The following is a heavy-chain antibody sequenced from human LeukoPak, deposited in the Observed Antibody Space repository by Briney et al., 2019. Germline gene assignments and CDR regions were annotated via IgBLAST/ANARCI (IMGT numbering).Heavy chain of an antibody. Sequence: PGGSLRLSCVASGFTIHDYPMHWVRQAPGKGLEWVSAVSWDSSMIDYADSVKGRFTASRDNAKNSFYLQMDSLRPDDTALYYCTIFLWYDSVTWYFDLWGRGTLVSVSS. CDR2: VSWDSSMI. CDR1: GFTIHDYP. CDR3: TIFLWYDSVTWYFDL. D-gene: IGHD3-22*01. V-gene: IGHV3-9*01. J-gene: IGHJ2*01.